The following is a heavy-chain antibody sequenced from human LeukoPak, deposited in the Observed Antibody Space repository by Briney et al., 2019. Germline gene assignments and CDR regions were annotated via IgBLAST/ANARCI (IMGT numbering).Heavy chain of an antibody. CDR1: GFTLSNYG. D-gene: IGHD3-22*01. CDR3: ARDEGDSSGYYPGL. Sequence: LPGGSLRLSCAASGFTLSNYGMHWVRQAPGKGLEWVAAIWHDGSRKYYAESVKGRFTISRDNARNTVYVQMDSLRAEDTAVNYCARDEGDSSGYYPGLWGQGTLVTVSS. J-gene: IGHJ1*01. CDR2: IWHDGSRK. V-gene: IGHV3-33*01.